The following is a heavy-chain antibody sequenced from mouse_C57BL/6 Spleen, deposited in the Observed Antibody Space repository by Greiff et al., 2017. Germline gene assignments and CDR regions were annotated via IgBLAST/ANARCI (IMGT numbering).Heavy chain of an antibody. Sequence: VQLQQSGAELVRPGTSVKVSCKASGYAFTNYLIEWVKQRPGKGLEWIGVINPGSGGTNYNEKLKGKVTLTADKSSSTAYMQLSSLTSEDSAVYFCATSGDYVYWYFDVWGTGTTVTVSS. CDR2: INPGSGGT. CDR1: GYAFTNYL. CDR3: ATSGDYVYWYFDV. V-gene: IGHV1-54*01. J-gene: IGHJ1*03. D-gene: IGHD2-4*01.